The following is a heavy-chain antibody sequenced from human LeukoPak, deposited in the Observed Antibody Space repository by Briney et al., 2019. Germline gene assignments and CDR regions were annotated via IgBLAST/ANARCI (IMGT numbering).Heavy chain of an antibody. CDR3: ARVKRKYQLLKPLHETPSHYFDY. D-gene: IGHD2-2*01. Sequence: PSETLSLTCTVSGGSISSYYWSWIRQPAGKGLEWIGRIYTSGSTNYNPSLKSRVTMSVDTSKNQFSLKLSSVTAADTAVYYCARVKRKYQLLKPLHETPSHYFDYWGQGTLVTVSS. CDR1: GGSISSYY. V-gene: IGHV4-4*07. J-gene: IGHJ4*02. CDR2: IYTSGST.